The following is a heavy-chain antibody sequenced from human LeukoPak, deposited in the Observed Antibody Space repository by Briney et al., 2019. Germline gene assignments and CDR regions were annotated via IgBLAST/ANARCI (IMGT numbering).Heavy chain of an antibody. CDR2: IYSGGNT. Sequence: PGGSLRLSCTVSGFPVSINSMSWVRQAPGKGLEWVSFIYSGGNTHYSDSAKGRFTISSDNSKNTLYLQMNSLRVEDTAVYYCARDGADNSGYYFGSLWGQGTMVTVSS. V-gene: IGHV3-53*01. J-gene: IGHJ3*01. CDR3: ARDGADNSGYYFGSL. CDR1: GFPVSINS. D-gene: IGHD3-22*01.